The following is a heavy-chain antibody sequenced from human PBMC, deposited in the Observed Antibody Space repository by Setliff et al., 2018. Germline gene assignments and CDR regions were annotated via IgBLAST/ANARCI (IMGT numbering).Heavy chain of an antibody. J-gene: IGHJ4*02. Sequence: SLRLSCAASGFTFSTYRMHWVRQAPGKGLEWVAVILYDGSNEYYADSVKGRFTISRDNSKNTLYLQMNSLRPEDTAVYYCARTCSGSGCYAGLESWGQGTPVTVSS. CDR1: GFTFSTYR. D-gene: IGHD2-15*01. CDR3: ARTCSGSGCYAGLES. V-gene: IGHV3-30*04. CDR2: ILYDGSNE.